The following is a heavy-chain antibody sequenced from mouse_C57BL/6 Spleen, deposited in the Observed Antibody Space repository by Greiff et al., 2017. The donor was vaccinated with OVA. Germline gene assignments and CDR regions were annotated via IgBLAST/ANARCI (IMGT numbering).Heavy chain of an antibody. V-gene: IGHV1-26*01. D-gene: IGHD3-3*01. CDR2: INPNNGGT. CDR1: GYTFTDYY. Sequence: VQLQQSGPELVKPGASVKISCKASGYTFTDYYMNWVKQSHGKSLEWIGDINPNNGGTSYNQKFKGKATLTVDKSSSTAYMELRSLTSEDSAVYYCAREPGLYYFDYWGQGTTLTVSS. J-gene: IGHJ2*01. CDR3: AREPGLYYFDY.